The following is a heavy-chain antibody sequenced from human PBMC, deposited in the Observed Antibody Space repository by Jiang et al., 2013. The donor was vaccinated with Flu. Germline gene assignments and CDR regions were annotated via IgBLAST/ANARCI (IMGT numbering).Heavy chain of an antibody. V-gene: IGHV3-11*03. Sequence: VQLLESGGGLVTPGGSLRLSCAASGFTFSDSYMTWIRQSPGKGLEWVAYITSTSSHTNYADSVKGRFTISRDNAKNSLYLQMNSLRPEDTSVYYCAGLDPYHNWFDPWGQGTLVTVSS. CDR1: GFTFSDSY. J-gene: IGHJ5*02. CDR3: AGLDPYHNWFDP. CDR2: ITSTSSHT.